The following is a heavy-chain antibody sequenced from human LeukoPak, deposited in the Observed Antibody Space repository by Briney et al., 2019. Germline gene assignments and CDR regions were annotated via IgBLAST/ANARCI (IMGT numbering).Heavy chain of an antibody. D-gene: IGHD3-3*01. CDR1: GYTFTSYY. J-gene: IGHJ6*02. CDR2: INPSGGST. Sequence: ASVKVSCKASGYTFTSYYMHWVRQAPGQGLEWMGVINPSGGSTSYAQKFQGRVTMTGDTSTSTVYMELSSLRSEDTAVYYCARDPPNYDFWSGYYSSYGMDVWGQRTTVTVSS. V-gene: IGHV1-46*01. CDR3: ARDPPNYDFWSGYYSSYGMDV.